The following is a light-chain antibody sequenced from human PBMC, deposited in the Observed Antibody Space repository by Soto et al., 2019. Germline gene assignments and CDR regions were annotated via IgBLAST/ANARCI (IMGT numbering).Light chain of an antibody. CDR2: GAS. J-gene: IGKJ2*01. V-gene: IGKV3-15*01. Sequence: EIVMTQSPATLSVSPGERATLSCRASQSVSSNLAWYQQKPGQAPRLLIYGASTRATGIPARFSGSGSGTEFTLTLSSLQYEDFAVYYCQQYNNWPPKYTFGQGTKLEIK. CDR1: QSVSSN. CDR3: QQYNNWPPKYT.